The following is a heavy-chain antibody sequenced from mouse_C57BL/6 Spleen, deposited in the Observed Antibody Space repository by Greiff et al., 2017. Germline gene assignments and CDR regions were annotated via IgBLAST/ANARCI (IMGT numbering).Heavy chain of an antibody. CDR1: GYTFTSYW. CDR2: IDPNSGGN. Sequence: QVQLQQPGAELVKPGASVKLSCTASGYTFTSYWMHWVQQRPGRGLEWIGRIDPNSGGNKYTEKFKSKATLAVDKPTITAYMQLSSLTSKDSAVCYSARGDYDPWFAYWGQGTLVTVSA. V-gene: IGHV1-72*01. CDR3: ARGDYDPWFAY. J-gene: IGHJ3*01. D-gene: IGHD2-4*01.